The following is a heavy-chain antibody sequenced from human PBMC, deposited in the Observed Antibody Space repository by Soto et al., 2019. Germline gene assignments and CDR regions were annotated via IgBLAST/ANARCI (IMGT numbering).Heavy chain of an antibody. CDR1: GFTFSNAW. CDR2: IKSKTDGGTT. CDR3: TTGSIFGVVIGYGYYGMDV. D-gene: IGHD3-3*01. Sequence: EVQLVEAGGGLVKPGGSLRLSCAASGFTFSNAWMNWVRQAPGKGLEWVGRIKSKTDGGTTDYAAPVKGRFTISRDDSRNTLYLQMNRLKTEDTAVYYCTTGSIFGVVIGYGYYGMDVWGQGTTVTVSS. J-gene: IGHJ6*02. V-gene: IGHV3-15*07.